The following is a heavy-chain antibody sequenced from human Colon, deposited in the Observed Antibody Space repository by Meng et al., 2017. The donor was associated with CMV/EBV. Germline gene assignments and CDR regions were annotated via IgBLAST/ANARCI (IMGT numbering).Heavy chain of an antibody. J-gene: IGHJ4*02. CDR1: GFTFSTQY. V-gene: IGHV1-46*01. Sequence: HVQLVQSGAEVKKPGSSVKVPCKASGFTFSTQYIHWVRQAPGKGHEWLGIIQPSGGSTGYAQKFQGRVTMTRDTSTSTVYMELSSLRSEDTAMYDCTRDIVLWGQGTLVTVSS. D-gene: IGHD2-15*01. CDR3: TRDIVL. CDR2: IQPSGGST.